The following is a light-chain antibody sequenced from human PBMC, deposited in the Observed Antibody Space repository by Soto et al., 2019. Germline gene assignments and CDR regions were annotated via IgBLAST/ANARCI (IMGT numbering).Light chain of an antibody. V-gene: IGKV3-20*01. J-gene: IGKJ5*01. CDR3: QQYGSSPT. Sequence: EIVLTQSPVTLSLSPGERASLSCRASQSVSSYLAWYQQKPGQAPRLLIYDASNRATGIPARFSGSGSGTDFTLTISRLEPEDFAVYYCQQYGSSPTFGQGTRLEIK. CDR1: QSVSSY. CDR2: DAS.